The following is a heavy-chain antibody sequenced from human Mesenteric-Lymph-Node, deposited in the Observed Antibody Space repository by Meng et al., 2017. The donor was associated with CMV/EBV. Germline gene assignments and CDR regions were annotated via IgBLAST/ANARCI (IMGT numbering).Heavy chain of an antibody. CDR1: GFTFSTYW. CDR3: ARGYSNRIDF. CDR2: INSDESST. V-gene: IGHV3-74*01. J-gene: IGHJ4*02. D-gene: IGHD4-11*01. Sequence: GGSLRLSCAASGFTFSTYWMHWVRQAPGKGLVWVSRINSDESSTSHADSVKGRFTISRDNTKNTLYLQMNSLRAEDTAVYYCARGYSNRIDFWGQGTLVTVS.